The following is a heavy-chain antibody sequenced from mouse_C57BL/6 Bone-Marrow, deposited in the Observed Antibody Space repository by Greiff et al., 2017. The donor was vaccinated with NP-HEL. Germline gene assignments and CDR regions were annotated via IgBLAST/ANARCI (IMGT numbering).Heavy chain of an antibody. CDR2: ILPGSGST. CDR1: GYTFTGYW. Sequence: QVQLQQSGAELMKPGASVKLSCKATGYTFTGYWIEWVKQRPGHGLEWIGEILPGSGSTNYTEKFKGKATFTADTSSNTAYMQLSSLTTEDSAIYYCARLDGSHMDYWGQGTSVTVSS. D-gene: IGHD1-1*01. CDR3: ARLDGSHMDY. J-gene: IGHJ4*01. V-gene: IGHV1-9*01.